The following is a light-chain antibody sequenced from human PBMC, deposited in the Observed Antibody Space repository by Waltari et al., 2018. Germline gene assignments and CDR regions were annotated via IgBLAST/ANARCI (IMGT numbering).Light chain of an antibody. V-gene: IGLV3-21*02. Sequence: SYVLTQPPSVSVAPGQTARISCDGNNIGSKNVHWYQQKPGQAPVLVVYADGDRPSGIPERFSGSNSGNTATLTISRVDAGDEADYYCQVWDSGSDHYVFGTVTKVTVL. J-gene: IGLJ1*01. CDR1: NIGSKN. CDR3: QVWDSGSDHYV. CDR2: ADG.